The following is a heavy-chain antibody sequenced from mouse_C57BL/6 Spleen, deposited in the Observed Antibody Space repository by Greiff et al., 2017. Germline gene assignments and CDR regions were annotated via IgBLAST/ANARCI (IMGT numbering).Heavy chain of an antibody. Sequence: QVLLQQPGAELVKPGASVKLSCTASGYTFTSYWMHWVKQRPGQGLEWIGMIHPNSGITNYNEKFKSKATLTVDKSSSTAYMQLSILTSEDSAVYYCSREEGAFAYWGQGTLVTVSA. CDR3: SREEGAFAY. CDR1: GYTFTSYW. J-gene: IGHJ3*01. V-gene: IGHV1-64*01. CDR2: IHPNSGIT.